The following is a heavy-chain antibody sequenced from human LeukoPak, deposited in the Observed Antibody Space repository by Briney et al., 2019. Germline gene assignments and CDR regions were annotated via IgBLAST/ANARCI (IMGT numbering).Heavy chain of an antibody. Sequence: PGGSLRLSCAASGFTFSSYAMSWVRQAPGKGLEWVSAISGSGGSTYDADAVRGLTTISRDNSKNTLYLQMNSLRAEDTAVYYCAKYYDNAFDIWGQGTMVTVSS. V-gene: IGHV3-23*01. D-gene: IGHD3-22*01. CDR3: AKYYDNAFDI. CDR1: GFTFSSYA. J-gene: IGHJ3*02. CDR2: ISGSGGST.